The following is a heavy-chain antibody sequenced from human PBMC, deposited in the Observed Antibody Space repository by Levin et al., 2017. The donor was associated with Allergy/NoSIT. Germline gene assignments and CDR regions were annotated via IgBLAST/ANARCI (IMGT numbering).Heavy chain of an antibody. Sequence: KISCKASGGTFSSYAISWVRQAPGQGLEWMGGIIPIFGTANYAQKFQGRVTITADESTSTAYMELSSLRSEDTAVYYCARGDYYDSKLGGWFDPWGQGTLVTVSS. V-gene: IGHV1-69*01. CDR2: IIPIFGTA. CDR3: ARGDYYDSKLGGWFDP. J-gene: IGHJ5*02. CDR1: GGTFSSYA. D-gene: IGHD3-22*01.